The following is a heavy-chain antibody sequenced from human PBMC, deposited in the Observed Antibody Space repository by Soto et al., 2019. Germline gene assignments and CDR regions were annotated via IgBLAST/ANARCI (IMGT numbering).Heavy chain of an antibody. V-gene: IGHV3-23*01. CDR1: GFTFSSYA. J-gene: IGHJ4*02. Sequence: PGGSLRLSCAASGFTFSSYAMGWVRQAPGKGLEWVSAISGSGGSTYYADSVKGRFTISRDNSKNTLYLQMNSLRAEDTAVYYCAKDPGNWNDVGHYWGQGTLVTVSS. CDR3: AKDPGNWNDVGHY. D-gene: IGHD1-20*01. CDR2: ISGSGGST.